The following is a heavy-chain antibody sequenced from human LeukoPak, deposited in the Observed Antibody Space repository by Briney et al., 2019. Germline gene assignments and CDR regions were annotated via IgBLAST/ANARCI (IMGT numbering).Heavy chain of an antibody. CDR3: ARDLPPKLDQGYYYYYYGMDV. CDR1: GYTLTSYG. CDR2: ISAYNGNT. V-gene: IGHV1-18*01. J-gene: IGHJ6*02. D-gene: IGHD1-1*01. Sequence: ASVKVSCKASGYTLTSYGISWVRQAPGQGLEWMGWISAYNGNTNYAQKLQGRVTMTTDTSTSTAYMELRSLRSDDTAVYYCARDLPPKLDQGYYYYYYGMDVWGQGTTVTVSS.